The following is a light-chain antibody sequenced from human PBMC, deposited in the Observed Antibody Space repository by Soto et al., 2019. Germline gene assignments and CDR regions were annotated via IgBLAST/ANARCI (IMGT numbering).Light chain of an antibody. CDR1: QNISMW. Sequence: DIPMTQSPSTLSASVGDSVTTTCRASQNISMWLAWYQQKPGKAPELLISQASILAGGVPSRFSGSGSGTEVTLSISSLQPDDCATYYCQHYNSYSEAFGQGTKVDIK. CDR3: QHYNSYSEA. V-gene: IGKV1-5*03. J-gene: IGKJ1*01. CDR2: QAS.